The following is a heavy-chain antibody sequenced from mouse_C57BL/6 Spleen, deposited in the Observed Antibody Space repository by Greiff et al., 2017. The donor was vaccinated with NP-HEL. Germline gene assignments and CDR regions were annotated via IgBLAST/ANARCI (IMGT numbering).Heavy chain of an antibody. J-gene: IGHJ2*01. Sequence: EVQLQQSGPELMKPGASVKMSCKASGYTFTDYNMHWVKQSHGKSLEWIGYINPNNGGTSYNQKFKGKATLTVNKSSSTAYMELRSLTSEDSAVYYCAREGDYYGSSYYFDYWGQGTTLTVSS. V-gene: IGHV1-22*01. CDR2: INPNNGGT. CDR1: GYTFTDYN. D-gene: IGHD1-1*01. CDR3: AREGDYYGSSYYFDY.